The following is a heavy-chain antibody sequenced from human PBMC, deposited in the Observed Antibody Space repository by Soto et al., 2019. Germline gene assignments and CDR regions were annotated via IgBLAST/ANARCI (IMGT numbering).Heavy chain of an antibody. CDR1: GFTFTSSA. Sequence: VASVKVSCKASGFTFTSSAVQRVRQARGQRLEWIGWIVVGSGNTNYAQKFQERVTITRDMSTSTACMELSSLRSEDTAVYYCAVMATISYGAFDMWGQGTMVTVSS. V-gene: IGHV1-58*01. CDR2: IVVGSGNT. D-gene: IGHD2-8*01. CDR3: AVMATISYGAFDM. J-gene: IGHJ3*02.